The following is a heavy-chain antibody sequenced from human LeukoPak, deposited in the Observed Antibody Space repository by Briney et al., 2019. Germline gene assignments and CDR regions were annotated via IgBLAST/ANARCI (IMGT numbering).Heavy chain of an antibody. V-gene: IGHV4-59*01. Sequence: PSETQSLTCTVSGGSISSYYWSWIRQPPGKGLEWIGYVYYSGSTNYNPSLKSRVTISVDTSKNQFSLKLSSVTAADTAVYYCARENDFLSWFDPWGQGTLVTVSS. D-gene: IGHD3-3*01. CDR1: GGSISSYY. CDR2: VYYSGST. CDR3: ARENDFLSWFDP. J-gene: IGHJ5*02.